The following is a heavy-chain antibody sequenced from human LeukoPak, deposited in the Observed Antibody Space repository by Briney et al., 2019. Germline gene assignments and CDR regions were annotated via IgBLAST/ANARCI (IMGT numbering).Heavy chain of an antibody. CDR1: GFTVSSNY. Sequence: GGSLKLSCAASGFTVSSNYMSWVRQAPGKGLEWVSSISGSGGSTYCADSVKGRFTISRDNSKNTLFLQMNSLRAEDTAVYYCAKDRSDIIVVPAAIPDYWGQGTLVTVSS. V-gene: IGHV3-23*01. J-gene: IGHJ4*02. CDR3: AKDRSDIIVVPAAIPDY. CDR2: ISGSGGST. D-gene: IGHD2-2*01.